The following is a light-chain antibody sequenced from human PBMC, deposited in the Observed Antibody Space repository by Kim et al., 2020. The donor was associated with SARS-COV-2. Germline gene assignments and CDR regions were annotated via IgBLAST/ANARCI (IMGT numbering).Light chain of an antibody. J-gene: IGKJ2*01. CDR3: QQSYSTPYT. CDR1: QTISTY. V-gene: IGKV1-39*01. CDR2: AAS. Sequence: SASVGDRVTITCRASQTISTYLNWYQQKPGKAPRLLIYAASSLQSGVPSRFSGGGSGTDFTLIITSLQPEDFATYYCQQSYSTPYTFGQGTKLEI.